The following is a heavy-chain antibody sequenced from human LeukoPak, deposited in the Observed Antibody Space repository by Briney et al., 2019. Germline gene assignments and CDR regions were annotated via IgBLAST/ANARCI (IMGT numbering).Heavy chain of an antibody. D-gene: IGHD6-19*01. CDR1: GFTFSSYG. V-gene: IGHV3-33*01. CDR3: AITSSGWYYFDY. J-gene: IGHJ4*02. Sequence: PGGSLRLSCAASGFTFSSYGMPWVRQAPGKGLEWVAVIWYDGSNKYYADSVKGRFTISRDNSKNTLYLQMNSLRAEDTAVYHCAITSSGWYYFDYWGQGTLVTVSS. CDR2: IWYDGSNK.